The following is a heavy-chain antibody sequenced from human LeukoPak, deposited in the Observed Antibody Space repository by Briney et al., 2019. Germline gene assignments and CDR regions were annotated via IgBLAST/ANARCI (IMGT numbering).Heavy chain of an antibody. CDR1: GGTFSSYA. CDR3: VRDSSSYGDYGEYLEYFQH. J-gene: IGHJ1*01. D-gene: IGHD4-17*01. CDR2: IIPIFGTA. Sequence: SVKVSCKASGGTFSSYAISWVRQAPGQGLEWMGGIIPIFGTANYAQKFQGRVTITADESTSTAYMELSSLRSEDTAVYYCVRDSSSYGDYGEYLEYFQHWGQGTLVTVSS. V-gene: IGHV1-69*13.